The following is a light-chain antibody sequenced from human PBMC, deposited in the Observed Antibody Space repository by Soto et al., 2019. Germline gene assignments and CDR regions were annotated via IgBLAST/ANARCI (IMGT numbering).Light chain of an antibody. CDR2: EVD. Sequence: QSVLAQPASVSGSPGQSTIISCTGTSSDVGGYNYVSWYQQHPGKAPKFLIYEVDNRASGVSDRFSGSKSGNTAPLTISGLQAEDEADYYCSSYTSSNTLVFGTGTKVTVL. CDR1: SSDVGGYNY. V-gene: IGLV2-14*01. J-gene: IGLJ1*01. CDR3: SSYTSSNTLV.